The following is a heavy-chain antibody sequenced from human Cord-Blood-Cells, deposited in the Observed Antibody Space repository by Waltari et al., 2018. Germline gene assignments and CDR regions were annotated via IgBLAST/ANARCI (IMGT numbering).Heavy chain of an antibody. Sequence: QVQLQQWGAGLLKPSETLSLTCAVYGGSFSGYYWSWIRQPPGKGLEWIGEINHSGSTNYNPSLKSRVTISVDTSKNQFSLKLSSVTAADTAVCYCARARFLEWLLYYYYYMDVWGKGTTVTVSS. CDR3: ARARFLEWLLYYYYYMDV. V-gene: IGHV4-34*01. D-gene: IGHD3-3*01. CDR1: GGSFSGYY. CDR2: INHSGST. J-gene: IGHJ6*03.